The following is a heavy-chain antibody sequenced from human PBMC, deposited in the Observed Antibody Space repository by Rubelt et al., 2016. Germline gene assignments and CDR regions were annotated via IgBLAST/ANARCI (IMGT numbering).Heavy chain of an antibody. J-gene: IGHJ3*02. V-gene: IGHV4-39*01. D-gene: IGHD6-19*01. CDR2: IYYSGST. CDR1: GGSISSSSYY. Sequence: QLQLQESGPGLVKPSETLSLTCTVSGGSISSSSYYWGWIRQPPGKGLEWIGSIYYSGSTYYNPSLKSRVTISVDTVKNPFSLKVRSGAGGGTGVYYCAGSKGYSSGLYRNRGAFGIWGQGTMVTVSS. CDR3: AGSKGYSSGLYRNRGAFGI.